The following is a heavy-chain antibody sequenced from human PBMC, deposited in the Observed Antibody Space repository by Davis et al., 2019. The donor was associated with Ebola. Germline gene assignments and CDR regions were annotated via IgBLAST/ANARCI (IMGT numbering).Heavy chain of an antibody. V-gene: IGHV5-10-1*01. CDR1: GYSFTSYW. CDR3: ARSPTLPGYCSSTSCYTNWFDP. D-gene: IGHD2-2*02. CDR2: IDPSDSYT. J-gene: IGHJ5*02. Sequence: PGGSLRLSCKGSGYSFTSYWISWVRQMPGKGLEWMGRIDPSDSYTNYSPSFQGHVTISADKSISTAYLQWGSLKASDTAMYYCARSPTLPGYCSSTSCYTNWFDPWGQGTLVTVSS.